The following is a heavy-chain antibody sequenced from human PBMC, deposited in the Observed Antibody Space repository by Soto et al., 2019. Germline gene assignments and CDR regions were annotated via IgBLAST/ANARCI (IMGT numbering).Heavy chain of an antibody. CDR2: ISGSGGST. Sequence: EVHLLESGGGLVQPGGSLRLSCAASGFTFSSYAMSWVRQAPGKGLEWVSTISGSGGSTYYADSVKGRVTISRDNSKNTLYRQMNSLRGEDTAVYYCAKEGSSSLYYFDYWGQETLVTVSS. J-gene: IGHJ4*02. D-gene: IGHD6-6*01. CDR1: GFTFSSYA. CDR3: AKEGSSSLYYFDY. V-gene: IGHV3-23*01.